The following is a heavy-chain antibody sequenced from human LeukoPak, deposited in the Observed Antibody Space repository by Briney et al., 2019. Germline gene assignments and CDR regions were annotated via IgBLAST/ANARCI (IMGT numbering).Heavy chain of an antibody. CDR2: IYYSGNT. CDR1: GDSISGYY. CDR3: ARRTLLAAAVFDY. V-gene: IGHV4-59*01. D-gene: IGHD6-13*01. Sequence: SETLSLTCTVSGDSISGYYWNWIRQPPGKGLEWIGYIYYSGNTHYNPSLQSRVTISVDTSENQFSLKLNSVTAADTAVYYCARRTLLAAAVFDYWGQGTLVTVSS. J-gene: IGHJ4*02.